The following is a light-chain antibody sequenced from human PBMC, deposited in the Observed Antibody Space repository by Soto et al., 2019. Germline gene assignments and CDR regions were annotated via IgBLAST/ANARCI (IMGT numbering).Light chain of an antibody. Sequence: QSVLTQPASVSGSPGQSITISCTGTSSDVGGYNYVSWYQQHPGKAPKLMIYEVSNRPSGVSNRFSGSKSGNTASLTISGLQAEDEADYYCSSYTSSSTPLAVFGGGTQLTVL. CDR3: SSYTSSSTPLAV. CDR1: SSDVGGYNY. J-gene: IGLJ7*01. CDR2: EVS. V-gene: IGLV2-14*01.